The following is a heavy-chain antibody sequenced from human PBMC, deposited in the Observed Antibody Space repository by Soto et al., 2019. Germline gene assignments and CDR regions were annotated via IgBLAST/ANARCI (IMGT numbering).Heavy chain of an antibody. CDR1: GFTFSSYW. V-gene: IGHV3-74*01. CDR3: ARVRDYSNYVGAFDI. J-gene: IGHJ3*02. D-gene: IGHD4-4*01. CDR2: INSDGSST. Sequence: LSLYCAASGFTFSSYWMHWVRQAPGKGLVWVSRINSDGSSTSYADSVKGRFTISRDNAKNTLYLQMNSLRAEDTAVYYCARVRDYSNYVGAFDIWGKGTRVTISS.